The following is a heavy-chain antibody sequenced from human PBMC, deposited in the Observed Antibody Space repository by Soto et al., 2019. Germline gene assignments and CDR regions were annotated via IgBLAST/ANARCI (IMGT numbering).Heavy chain of an antibody. CDR2: INPNSGDT. J-gene: IGHJ4*02. V-gene: IGHV1-2*02. CDR3: ARETDCTNGVGHLDF. Sequence: ASVKVCCKTSGYTFTGYYVHWVRQAPGQGLEWMGWINPNSGDTSYPQNFQGRVTMTSDTSISAAYMEVSRLTSDDTAVYYCARETDCTNGVGHLDFWGQGPLVTVSS. D-gene: IGHD2-8*01. CDR1: GYTFTGYY.